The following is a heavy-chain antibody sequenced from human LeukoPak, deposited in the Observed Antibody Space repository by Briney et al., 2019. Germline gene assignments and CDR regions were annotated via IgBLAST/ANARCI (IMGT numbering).Heavy chain of an antibody. CDR3: ARGDPTVTTKQNFDY. Sequence: PGGSLRLSCAASGFSFSNYDMHWVRQAPGKGLEWVAVIWYDGSNKYYADSVKGRFTISSDNSKNTLYLQMNSLRVEDTAVYYCARGDPTVTTKQNFDYWGQGTLVTVSS. CDR1: GFSFSNYD. D-gene: IGHD4-17*01. J-gene: IGHJ4*02. CDR2: IWYDGSNK. V-gene: IGHV3-33*01.